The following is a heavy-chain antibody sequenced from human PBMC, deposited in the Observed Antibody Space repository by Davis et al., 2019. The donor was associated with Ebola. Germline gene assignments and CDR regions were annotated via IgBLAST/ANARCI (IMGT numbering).Heavy chain of an antibody. CDR1: GYTFTGYY. CDR3: ARGRIAAAGPYYFDY. D-gene: IGHD6-13*01. V-gene: IGHV1-2*04. Sequence: ASVKVSCKASGYTFTGYYMHWVRQAPGQGLEWMGWINPNSGGTNSAQKFQGWVTMTRDTSISTAYMELSRLRSDDTAVYYCARGRIAAAGPYYFDYWGQGTLVTVSS. CDR2: INPNSGGT. J-gene: IGHJ4*02.